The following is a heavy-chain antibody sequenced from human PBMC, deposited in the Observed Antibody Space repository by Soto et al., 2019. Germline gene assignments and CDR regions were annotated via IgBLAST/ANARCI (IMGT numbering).Heavy chain of an antibody. CDR1: GGSISSYY. D-gene: IGHD3-16*02. CDR2: IYYSGST. V-gene: IGHV4-59*01. Sequence: SETLSLTCTVSGGSISSYYWSWIRQPPGKGLEWIGYIYYSGSTNYNPSLKSRVTISVDTSKNQFSLKLSSVTAADTAVYYCARSDSDYVWGSYRYTPPSYWGQGTLVTVSS. CDR3: ARSDSDYVWGSYRYTPPSY. J-gene: IGHJ4*02.